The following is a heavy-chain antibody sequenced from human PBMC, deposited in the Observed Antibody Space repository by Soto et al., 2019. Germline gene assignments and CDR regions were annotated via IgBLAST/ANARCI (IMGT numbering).Heavy chain of an antibody. J-gene: IGHJ5*02. CDR2: IYYSGST. D-gene: IGHD4-17*01. V-gene: IGHV4-59*01. Sequence: SETLSLTCTVSGGSLRSYYWSWIRQPPGKGLEWIGYIYYSGSTNYNPSLKSRVTISVDTPKNQFSLKLSSVTAADTAVYYCAREMTTHNWFDPWGQGTLVTVSS. CDR1: GGSLRSYY. CDR3: AREMTTHNWFDP.